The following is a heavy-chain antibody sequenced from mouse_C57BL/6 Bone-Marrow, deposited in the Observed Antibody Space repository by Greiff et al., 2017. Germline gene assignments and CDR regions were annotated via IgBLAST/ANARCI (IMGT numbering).Heavy chain of an antibody. D-gene: IGHD1-1*01. V-gene: IGHV14-4*01. J-gene: IGHJ3*01. Sequence: EVQVVESGAELVRPGASVKLSCTASGFNIKDYYMHWVKQRPEQGLEWIGWIDPENGDTEYASKFQGKATITADKSSNTAYLQLSSLTSEDTAVYYCTSYYYDSNAGFAYWGQGTLVTVSA. CDR1: GFNIKDYY. CDR3: TSYYYDSNAGFAY. CDR2: IDPENGDT.